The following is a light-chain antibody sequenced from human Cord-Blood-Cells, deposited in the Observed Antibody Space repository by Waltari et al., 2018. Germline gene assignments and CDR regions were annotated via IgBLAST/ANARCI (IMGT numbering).Light chain of an antibody. J-gene: IGKJ1*01. V-gene: IGKV1-39*01. CDR1: QSISSY. CDR3: QKNYNNPRA. CDR2: AAS. Sequence: DIQITQSTSSLSASVGDRVTITCRASQSISSYLNWYQQKPGKAPKRLIYAASSLQSGVPSRFSDSGSATDFTSTISSLQPEDVATYYRQKNYNNPRAFGQG.